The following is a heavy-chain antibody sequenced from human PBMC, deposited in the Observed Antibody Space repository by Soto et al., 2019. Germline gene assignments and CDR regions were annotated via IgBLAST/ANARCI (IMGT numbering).Heavy chain of an antibody. CDR1: GFTFSRYG. J-gene: IGHJ6*03. D-gene: IGHD1-7*01. V-gene: IGHV3-33*01. CDR3: ARDPTATNPYYYYMDV. CDR2: IWYDGSNK. Sequence: QVQLVESGGGVVQPGRSLRLSCAASGFTFSRYGMHWVRQAPGKGLEWVAVIWYDGSNKYYADFVKGRFTISRDNSKNTLYLQMNSLRGDDTAVYYWARDPTATNPYYYYMDVWGKGTTVTVSS.